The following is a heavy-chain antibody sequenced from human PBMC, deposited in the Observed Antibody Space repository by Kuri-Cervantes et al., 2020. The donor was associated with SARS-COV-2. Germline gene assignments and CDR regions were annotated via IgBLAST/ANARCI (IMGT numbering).Heavy chain of an antibody. CDR2: INSDGSST. Sequence: GGSLRLSCAASRFTFSSYWMHWVRQAPGKGLVWVSRINSDGSSTSYADSVKGRFTISRDNAKNTLYLQMNSLRAEDTAVYYCARGIGIAAAGHWGQGTLVTVSS. J-gene: IGHJ4*02. CDR3: ARGIGIAAAGH. CDR1: RFTFSSYW. V-gene: IGHV3-74*01. D-gene: IGHD6-13*01.